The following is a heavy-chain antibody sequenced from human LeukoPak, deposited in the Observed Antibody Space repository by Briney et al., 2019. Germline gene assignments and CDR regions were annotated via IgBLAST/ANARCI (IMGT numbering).Heavy chain of an antibody. J-gene: IGHJ4*02. CDR3: SRVIVGPTD. Sequence: GGSLRLSCAASGFTFTNYWMSWVRQAPGKGLEWVANINQDGSEKYFVASVKGRFTISRDNAKNSLYLQMNNVRAEDTAVYYCSRVIVGPTDWGQGTLVTVSS. CDR1: GFTFTNYW. CDR2: INQDGSEK. V-gene: IGHV3-7*01. D-gene: IGHD1-26*01.